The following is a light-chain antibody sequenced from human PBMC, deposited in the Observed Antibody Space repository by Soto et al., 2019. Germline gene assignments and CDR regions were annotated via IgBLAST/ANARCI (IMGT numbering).Light chain of an antibody. CDR2: SNT. J-gene: IGLJ2*01. V-gene: IGLV1-44*01. Sequence: QYVLTQPPSASETPGQGVTISCSGSSSNIGSNIVNWYQQLPGTAPKLLIYSNTQRPSGVPDRFSGSKSGTSASLAISGLQSEDEADYYCAAWDDSLNGVVFGGGTKLTVL. CDR3: AAWDDSLNGVV. CDR1: SSNIGSNI.